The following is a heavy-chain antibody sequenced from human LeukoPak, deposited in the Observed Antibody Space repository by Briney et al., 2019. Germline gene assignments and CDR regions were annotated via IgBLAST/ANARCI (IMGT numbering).Heavy chain of an antibody. CDR3: ARGAGDSSSWLPEWGYYYYGMDV. V-gene: IGHV1-8*01. Sequence: ASVKVSCTASGYTFTSYDINWVRQATGQGLEWVGWMNPNSGSTGYAEKFQGRVTMTRNTSISTAYMELSSLRSEDTAVYYCARGAGDSSSWLPEWGYYYYGMDVWGQGTTVTVSS. J-gene: IGHJ6*02. CDR1: GYTFTSYD. CDR2: MNPNSGST. D-gene: IGHD6-13*01.